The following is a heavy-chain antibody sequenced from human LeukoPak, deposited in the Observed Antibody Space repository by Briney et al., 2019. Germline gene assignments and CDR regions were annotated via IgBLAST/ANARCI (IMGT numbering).Heavy chain of an antibody. CDR2: INHSGST. D-gene: IGHD2-2*01. CDR3: ARLGYCSSTSCWGYYYYMDV. J-gene: IGHJ6*03. Sequence: PSETLSLTCAVYGGSFSGYYWSWIRQPPGKGLESIGEINHSGSTNYNPSLKSRVTISVDTSKNQFSLKLSSVTAADTAVYYCARLGYCSSTSCWGYYYYMDVWGKGTTVTVSS. CDR1: GGSFSGYY. V-gene: IGHV4-34*01.